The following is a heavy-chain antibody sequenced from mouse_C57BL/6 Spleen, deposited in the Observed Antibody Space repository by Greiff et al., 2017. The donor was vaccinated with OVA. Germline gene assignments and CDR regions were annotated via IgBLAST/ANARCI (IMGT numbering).Heavy chain of an antibody. CDR2: INPNYGTT. V-gene: IGHV1-39*01. CDR3: ARGGGWGGNYFFDY. J-gene: IGHJ2*01. Sequence: EVQLQQSGPELVKPGASVKISCKASGYSFTDYNMNWVKQSNGKSLEWIGVINPNYGTTSYNQKFKGKATLTVDQSSSTAYMQLNSLTSEDSAVYYWARGGGWGGNYFFDYWGQGTTLTVSS. CDR1: GYSFTDYN. D-gene: IGHD2-1*01.